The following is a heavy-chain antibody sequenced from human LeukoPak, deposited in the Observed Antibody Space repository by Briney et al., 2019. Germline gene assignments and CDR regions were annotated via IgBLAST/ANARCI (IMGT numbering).Heavy chain of an antibody. J-gene: IGHJ4*02. CDR2: IDSSSRYI. D-gene: IGHD5-18*01. CDR3: ARVAEIQLWLRSAFDY. V-gene: IGHV3-21*01. CDR1: GLTFSSYN. Sequence: PGGSLRLSCAASGLTFSSYNMDWVRQAPGKGLEWVSFIDSSSRYIYQADSVKGRFTISRDNAKSSVFLQMNSLRAEDTAVYYCARVAEIQLWLRSAFDYWGQGTLVTVSS.